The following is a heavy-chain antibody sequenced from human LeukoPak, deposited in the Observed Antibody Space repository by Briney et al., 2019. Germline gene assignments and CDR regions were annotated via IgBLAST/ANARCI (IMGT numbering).Heavy chain of an antibody. CDR1: GFTFSSYA. CDR3: AKEWSSTWYWLDY. J-gene: IGHJ4*02. Sequence: GGSLRLSCAASGFTFSSYAMSWVRQAPGKGLEWVSGISGSGASTYYADSVKGRFTISRDNSKNTLYLQMNSLKAEDTAVYYCAKEWSSTWYWLDYWGQGTLVTVSS. V-gene: IGHV3-23*01. D-gene: IGHD6-13*01. CDR2: ISGSGAST.